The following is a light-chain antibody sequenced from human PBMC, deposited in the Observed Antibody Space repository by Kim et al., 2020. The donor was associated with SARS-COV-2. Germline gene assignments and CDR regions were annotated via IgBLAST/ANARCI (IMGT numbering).Light chain of an antibody. V-gene: IGLV2-14*03. CDR3: SSFASNTFYV. CDR1: TSDIGDFVS. Sequence: QSITISCTATTSDIGDFVSVSWYQQYPGKAPKLIIYDVRNRPSGISDRFSASKSAHTASLTISGLQAEDEAEYFCSSFASNTFYVFGGGTKVTVL. CDR2: DVR. J-gene: IGLJ1*01.